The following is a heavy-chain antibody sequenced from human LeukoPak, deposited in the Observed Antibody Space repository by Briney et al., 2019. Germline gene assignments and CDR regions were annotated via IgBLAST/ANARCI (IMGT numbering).Heavy chain of an antibody. D-gene: IGHD4-17*01. CDR1: GYTFTGYY. V-gene: IGHV1-2*02. CDR2: INPNSGGT. J-gene: IGHJ6*02. CDR3: AREHDYGDYYYYGMDV. Sequence: ASVKVSCKASGYTFTGYYMHWVRQAPGQGLEWMGWINPNSGGTNYAQKFQGRVTMTRDTSISTAYMELSRLRSDDTAVYYCAREHDYGDYYYYGMDVWGQGTTVTVSS.